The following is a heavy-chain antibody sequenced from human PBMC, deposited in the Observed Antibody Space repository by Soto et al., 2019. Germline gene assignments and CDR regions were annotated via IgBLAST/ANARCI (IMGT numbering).Heavy chain of an antibody. CDR2: ISYAGNNE. J-gene: IGHJ4*02. CDR1: GFSFSVYA. V-gene: IGHV3-30-3*01. D-gene: IGHD6-13*01. CDR3: ARGRGDYRSTWYLGVDY. Sequence: QVQLVESGGGVVQTGRSLRLSCAASGFSFSVYAMHWVRQAPGKGLEWVAVISYAGNNEYYADSVKGRFTISRDISKNKLYLQVNTLRPEDTDVYYCARGRGDYRSTWYLGVDYGCRGTLVSVSS.